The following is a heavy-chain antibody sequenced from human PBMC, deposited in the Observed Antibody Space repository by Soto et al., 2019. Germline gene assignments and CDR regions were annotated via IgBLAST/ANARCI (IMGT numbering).Heavy chain of an antibody. Sequence: QITLKESGPTLVKPTQTLTLTCTFSGFSLSTSGVGVGWIRQPPGKALEWLALIYWDDDKRYSPSLKSRLTITTDTSKNQVVLTMTNMDPVDTATYYCAHTEVGGIAAAGPLGYFDYWGQGTLVTVSS. V-gene: IGHV2-5*02. CDR3: AHTEVGGIAAAGPLGYFDY. CDR1: GFSLSTSGVG. J-gene: IGHJ4*02. CDR2: IYWDDDK. D-gene: IGHD6-13*01.